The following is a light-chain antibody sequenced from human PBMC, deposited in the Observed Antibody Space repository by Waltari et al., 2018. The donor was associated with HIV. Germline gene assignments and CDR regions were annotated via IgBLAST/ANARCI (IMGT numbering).Light chain of an antibody. Sequence: QSALTQPASVSGSPGQSITISCTGISSGSGGYKSVSWYQHHPGKAPKLIIYEVSNRRSWVSNRFSGSKSGNTASLTISGLQAEDEADYYCGSSTSSSNMDVFGGGTKVTVL. J-gene: IGLJ2*01. CDR3: GSSTSSSNMDV. V-gene: IGLV2-14*01. CDR2: EVS. CDR1: SSGSGGYKS.